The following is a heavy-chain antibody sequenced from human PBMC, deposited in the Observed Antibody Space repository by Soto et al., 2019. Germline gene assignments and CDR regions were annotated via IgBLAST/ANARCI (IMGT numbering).Heavy chain of an antibody. Sequence: QVQLVQSGAEVKKPGSSVKVSCKASGGTFSSYAISWERQAPGQGLEWMGGIIPIFGTANYAQKFQGRVTSTADKSTSTAYMELSSLRSEDTAVYYCVRDPEESVGATPWFDPWGQGTLVTVSS. CDR2: IIPIFGTA. CDR1: GGTFSSYA. D-gene: IGHD1-26*01. V-gene: IGHV1-69*06. CDR3: VRDPEESVGATPWFDP. J-gene: IGHJ5*02.